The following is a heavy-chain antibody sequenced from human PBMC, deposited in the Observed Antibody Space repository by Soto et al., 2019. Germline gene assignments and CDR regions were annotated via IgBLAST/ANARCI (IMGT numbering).Heavy chain of an antibody. V-gene: IGHV4-30-2*01. D-gene: IGHD6-13*01. J-gene: IGHJ5*02. CDR1: GGSISSGGYS. CDR3: ARYSSSFDWFDP. CDR2: IYHSGST. Sequence: TSETLSLTCAVSGGSISSGGYSWSWIRQPPGKGLEWIGYIYHSGSTYYNPSLKSRVTISVDRSKNQFSLKLSSVTAADTAVYYCARYSSSFDWFDPWGQGTLVTVSS.